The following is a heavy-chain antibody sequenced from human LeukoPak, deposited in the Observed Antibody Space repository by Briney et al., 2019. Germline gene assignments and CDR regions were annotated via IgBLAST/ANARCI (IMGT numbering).Heavy chain of an antibody. CDR1: GFTFSSYA. CDR2: ISGSGGST. J-gene: IGHJ5*02. V-gene: IGHV3-23*01. D-gene: IGHD4-17*01. Sequence: GGSLRLSCAASGFTFSSYAMSWVRQAPGKGLEWVSAISGSGGSTYYADSVKGRFTISRDNSKNTLYLQMDSLRAEDTAVYYCARMTTVTSSWFDPWGQGTLVTVSS. CDR3: ARMTTVTSSWFDP.